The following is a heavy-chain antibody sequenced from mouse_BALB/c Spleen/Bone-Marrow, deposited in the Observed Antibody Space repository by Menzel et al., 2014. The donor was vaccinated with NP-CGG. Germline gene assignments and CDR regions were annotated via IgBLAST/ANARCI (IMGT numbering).Heavy chain of an antibody. J-gene: IGHJ2*01. CDR2: VNPNNGGT. CDR1: GYSLNGYY. CDR3: AIGNYFDY. V-gene: IGHV1-43*01. Sequence: VQLQQSGPDLVKPGASVKISCKASGYSLNGYYMHWVKQQNKRSHEGNGRVNPNNGGTSYNQKFKGKAILTVDKSSSTAYMELRSLTSEDSAVYYCAIGNYFDYWGQGTTLTVSS. D-gene: IGHD1-1*02.